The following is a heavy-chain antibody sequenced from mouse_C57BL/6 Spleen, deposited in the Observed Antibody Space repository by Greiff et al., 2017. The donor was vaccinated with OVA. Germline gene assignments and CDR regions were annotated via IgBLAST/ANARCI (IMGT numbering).Heavy chain of an antibody. CDR3: TTVVATEAMDY. D-gene: IGHD1-1*01. CDR2: IRNKANNHAT. J-gene: IGHJ4*01. Sequence: EVKLVESGGGLVQPGGSMKLSCAASGFTFSDAWMDWVRQSPEKGLEWVAEIRNKANNHATYYAESVKGRLTISRADSKSSVYLQMNMLRAEDTGNYYGTTVVATEAMDYWGQGTSVTVSS. V-gene: IGHV6-6*01. CDR1: GFTFSDAW.